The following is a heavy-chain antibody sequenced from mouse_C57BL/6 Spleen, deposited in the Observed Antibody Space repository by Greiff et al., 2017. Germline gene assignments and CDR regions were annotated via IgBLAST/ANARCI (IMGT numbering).Heavy chain of an antibody. V-gene: IGHV5-16*01. D-gene: IGHD2-3*01. CDR2: INYDGSST. J-gene: IGHJ1*03. Sequence: LLESEGGLVQPGSSLKLSCTASGFTFSDYYMAWVRQAPEKGLEWVAYINYDGSSTYYLDSLKSRFIISRDNAKNTLYLQMSSLKSEDTATYDWARAACDGEYCDDWGTGTTVTVSS. CDR1: GFTFSDYY. CDR3: ARAACDGEYCDD.